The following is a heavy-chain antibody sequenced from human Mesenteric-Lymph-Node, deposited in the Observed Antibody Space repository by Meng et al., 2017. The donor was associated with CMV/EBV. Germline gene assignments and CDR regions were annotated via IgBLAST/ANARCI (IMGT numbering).Heavy chain of an antibody. V-gene: IGHV3-21*01. CDR2: ISGSSNYI. Sequence: SCKASGYTFTSYGISWVRQAPGKGLEWISSISGSSNYIYYADSVRGRFTISRDNAKNSLFLQMNSLSDEDTAEYYCARDSSADYNYFYGMDVWGQGTTVTVSS. D-gene: IGHD6-25*01. J-gene: IGHJ6*02. CDR1: GYTFTSYG. CDR3: ARDSSADYNYFYGMDV.